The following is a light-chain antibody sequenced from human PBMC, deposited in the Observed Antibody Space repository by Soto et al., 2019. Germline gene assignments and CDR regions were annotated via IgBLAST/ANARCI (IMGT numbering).Light chain of an antibody. CDR3: QQYNNWPFT. Sequence: EIVMTQSPATLSVSPGERATLSCRASQSVSSNLAWYQQKPGQAPRLLIYGASTRATGIPARFSGSGSGTEFTLTISGLQSEDFAVYYCQQYNNWPFTFGPGTKWISN. CDR2: GAS. CDR1: QSVSSN. V-gene: IGKV3-15*01. J-gene: IGKJ3*01.